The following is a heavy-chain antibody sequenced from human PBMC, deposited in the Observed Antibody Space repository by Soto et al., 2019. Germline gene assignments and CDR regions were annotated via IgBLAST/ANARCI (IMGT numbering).Heavy chain of an antibody. D-gene: IGHD3-22*01. J-gene: IGHJ3*02. Sequence: SETLSLTCAFSRLSLDSSPYSWSWSRNPAGQGLEWIGFIYQSGSTYYNPSLKSRVTMSLDRPKNQFSLKLSSVTAADTAVYYCARELLFYDSDGFSWDDAFDIWGQGTMVTVS. CDR3: ARELLFYDSDGFSWDDAFDI. V-gene: IGHV4-30-2*01. CDR2: IYQSGST. CDR1: RLSLDSSPYS.